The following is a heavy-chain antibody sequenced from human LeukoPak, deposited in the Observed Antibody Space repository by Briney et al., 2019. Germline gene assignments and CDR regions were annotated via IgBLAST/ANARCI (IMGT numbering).Heavy chain of an antibody. V-gene: IGHV4-59*12. CDR1: GGSISSYY. D-gene: IGHD3-10*01. CDR2: IYYSGST. CDR3: ARERSGWFGELFPYDY. J-gene: IGHJ4*02. Sequence: SETLSLTCTVSGGSISSYYWSWIRQPPGKGLEWIGYIYYSGSTNYNPSLKSRVTISVDTSKNQFSLKLSSVTAADTAVYYCARERSGWFGELFPYDYWGQGTLVTVSS.